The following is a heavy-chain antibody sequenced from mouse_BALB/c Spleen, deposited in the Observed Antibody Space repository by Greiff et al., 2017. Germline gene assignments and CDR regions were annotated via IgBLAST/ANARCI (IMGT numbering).Heavy chain of an antibody. D-gene: IGHD3-1*01. CDR3: ARHAQLGLRSYAMDY. Sequence: EVKVVESGGGLVKPGGSLKLSCAASGFAFSSYDMSWVRQTPEKRLEWVAYISSGGGSTYYPDTVKGRFTISRDNAKNTLYLQMSSLKSEDTAMYYCARHAQLGLRSYAMDYWGQGTSVTVSS. CDR2: ISSGGGST. J-gene: IGHJ4*01. V-gene: IGHV5-12-1*01. CDR1: GFAFSSYD.